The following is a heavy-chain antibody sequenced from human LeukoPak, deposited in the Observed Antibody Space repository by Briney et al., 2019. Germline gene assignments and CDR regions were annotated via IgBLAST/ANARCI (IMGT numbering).Heavy chain of an antibody. Sequence: PGGSLRLSCAASGFTVSSNYMSWVRQAPGKGLEWVANIKQDGSEKYYVDSVKGRFTISRDNAKNSLYLQMNSLRAEDTAVYYCAKDAGSGYSYGEFDYWGQGTLVTVSS. CDR1: GFTVSSNY. V-gene: IGHV3-7*04. J-gene: IGHJ4*02. CDR3: AKDAGSGYSYGEFDY. CDR2: IKQDGSEK. D-gene: IGHD5-18*01.